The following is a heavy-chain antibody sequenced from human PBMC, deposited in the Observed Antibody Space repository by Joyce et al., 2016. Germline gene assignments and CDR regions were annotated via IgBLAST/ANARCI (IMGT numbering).Heavy chain of an antibody. Sequence: QVQLEQSGAEVKKPWSSLKVSCKTSGYIFHAYGINWVRQSTGRGLELLGGIVPMSATTEYAQKFRGRLTINADEPTSTVYRELSRLRSDDTGTYYCARGRGDDFWSGYYGSIDYWGQGTLVRVSS. CDR3: ARGRGDDFWSGYYGSIDY. D-gene: IGHD3-3*01. CDR2: IVPMSATT. J-gene: IGHJ4*02. CDR1: GYIFHAYG. V-gene: IGHV1-69*01.